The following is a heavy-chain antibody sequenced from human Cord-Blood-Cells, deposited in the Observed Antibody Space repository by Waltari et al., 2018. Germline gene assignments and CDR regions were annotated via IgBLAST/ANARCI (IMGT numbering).Heavy chain of an antibody. V-gene: IGHV3-48*03. CDR2: ISSSGSTI. CDR3: ARDGGWLRPFDY. CDR1: GFTFSSYE. J-gene: IGHJ4*02. D-gene: IGHD5-12*01. Sequence: EVQLVESGGDLVQPGGSLRLSCAASGFTFSSYEMNWVRQAPGKGLEWVSYISSSGSTIYYADSVKGRFTISRDNAKNSLYLQMNSLRAEDTAVYYCARDGGWLRPFDYWGQGTLVTVSS.